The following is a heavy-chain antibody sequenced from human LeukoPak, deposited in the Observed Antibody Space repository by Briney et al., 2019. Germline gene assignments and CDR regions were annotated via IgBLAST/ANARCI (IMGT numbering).Heavy chain of an antibody. J-gene: IGHJ4*02. D-gene: IGHD4-17*01. CDR1: GGSISSYY. CDR3: ARAYGDSY. CDR2: IYYSGST. Sequence: ASETLSLTXTVSGGSISSYYWSWIRQPPGKGLEWIGYIYYSGSTNYNPSLKSRVTISVDTSKNQFSLKLSSVTAADTAVYYCARAYGDSYWGQGTLVTVSS. V-gene: IGHV4-59*01.